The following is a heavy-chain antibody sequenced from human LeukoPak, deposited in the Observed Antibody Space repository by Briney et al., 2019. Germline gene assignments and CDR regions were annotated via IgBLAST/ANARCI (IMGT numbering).Heavy chain of an antibody. CDR1: GGSISSYY. CDR2: IYYSGST. CDR3: AREASWFSSSWYFDY. J-gene: IGHJ4*02. Sequence: ASETLSLTCTVSGGSISSYYWSWIRQPPGKGLEWIGYIYYSGSTNYNPSLKSRFTISVDTSKNQFSLKLSSVTAAGTAVYYCAREASWFSSSWYFDYWGQGTLVTVSS. D-gene: IGHD6-13*01. V-gene: IGHV4-59*01.